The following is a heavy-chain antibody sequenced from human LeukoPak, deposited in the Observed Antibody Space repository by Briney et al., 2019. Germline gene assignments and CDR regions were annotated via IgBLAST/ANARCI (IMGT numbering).Heavy chain of an antibody. Sequence: PSETLSLTCTVSGGFISSYYWSWIRQPPGKGLEWVGYIYCSGSTNYNPSRKSRVTISVDTSKTQFSLKLSSVTAADTAVYYCARYGSGSYYNPLGVVQFDPWGQGTLVTVSS. J-gene: IGHJ5*02. CDR2: IYCSGST. CDR3: ARYGSGSYYNPLGVVQFDP. D-gene: IGHD3-10*01. CDR1: GGFISSYY. V-gene: IGHV4-59*01.